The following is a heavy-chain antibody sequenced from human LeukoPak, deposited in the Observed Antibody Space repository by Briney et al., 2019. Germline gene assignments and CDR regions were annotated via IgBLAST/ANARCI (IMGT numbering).Heavy chain of an antibody. CDR2: INPNSGGT. D-gene: IGHD4-17*01. CDR1: GYTFTGYY. J-gene: IGHJ5*02. CDR3: ARDSGYGDYVWFDP. Sequence: ASVKVSCKASGYTFTGYYMHWVRQAPGQGLEWMGWINPNSGGTNYAQKFQGWVTKTRDTSISTANMELSRLRSDDTAVYYCARDSGYGDYVWFDPWGQGTLVTVSS. V-gene: IGHV1-2*04.